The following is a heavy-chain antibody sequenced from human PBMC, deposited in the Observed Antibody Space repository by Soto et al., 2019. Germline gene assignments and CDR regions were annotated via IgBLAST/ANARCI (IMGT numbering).Heavy chain of an antibody. Sequence: GGSLRLSCAGSGFTFSSYGMTWVRQAPGKGLNWVSAISGGGDRTYYADPVKGRFTISRDNSKNTLYLQMNSLRVEDTAVYYCAKRQGFCSSTSCLNLDYWGQGTLVTVSS. D-gene: IGHD2-2*01. CDR3: AKRQGFCSSTSCLNLDY. J-gene: IGHJ4*02. CDR2: ISGGGDRT. CDR1: GFTFSSYG. V-gene: IGHV3-23*01.